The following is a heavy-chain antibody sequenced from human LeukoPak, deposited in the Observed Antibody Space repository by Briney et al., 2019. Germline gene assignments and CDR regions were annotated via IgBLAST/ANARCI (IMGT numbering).Heavy chain of an antibody. Sequence: GGSLRLSCAASVFTFRSYGMHCVRQAPGKGLEWVAVISSDGSNKYYADSGKGRFTISRDNSKNTLCLQMNSLSAEDTAVYYCAKDPGTGWYKGYFDYWGQGTLVTVSS. J-gene: IGHJ4*02. D-gene: IGHD6-19*01. CDR3: AKDPGTGWYKGYFDY. V-gene: IGHV3-30*18. CDR2: ISSDGSNK. CDR1: VFTFRSYG.